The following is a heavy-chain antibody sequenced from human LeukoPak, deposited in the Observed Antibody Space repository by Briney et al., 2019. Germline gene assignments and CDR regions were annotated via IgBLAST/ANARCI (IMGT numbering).Heavy chain of an antibody. CDR2: ISISSSTI. CDR3: VRHRSASDY. D-gene: IGHD3-10*01. J-gene: IGHJ4*02. V-gene: IGHV3-48*01. CDR1: GFPFSSYS. Sequence: GGSLRLSCAASGFPFSSYSMNWVRQAPGRGLEWVSYISISSSTIYYADSVKGRFTISRDNAKNSLYLQVNSLRAEDTAVYYCVRHRSASDYWGQGALVTVSS.